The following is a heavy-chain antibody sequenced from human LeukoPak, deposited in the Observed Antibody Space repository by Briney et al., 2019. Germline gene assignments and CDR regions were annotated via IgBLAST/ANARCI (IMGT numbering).Heavy chain of an antibody. CDR2: IYYSGGS. CDR3: ARRTASWYLRAFDL. J-gene: IGHJ3*01. D-gene: IGHD6-13*01. CDR1: GGSINRHY. Sequence: SETLSLTCNVSGGSINRHYWTWIRQTPQRGLEWIGYIYYSGGSNYNPSLQSRVTISADTSANQLSLRLTSVTAADTAVYYCARRTASWYLRAFDLWGPGTMVTVSS. V-gene: IGHV4-59*08.